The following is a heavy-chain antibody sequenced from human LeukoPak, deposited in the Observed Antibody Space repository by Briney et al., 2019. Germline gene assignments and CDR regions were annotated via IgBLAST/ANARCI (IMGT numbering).Heavy chain of an antibody. CDR2: INHSGST. CDR1: GGSFSAYY. V-gene: IGHV4-34*01. J-gene: IGHJ4*02. D-gene: IGHD3-22*01. CDR3: ASHYYDSSGYADY. Sequence: SETLSLTCAVYGGSFSAYYWRLIRQPPGKGLEWIGEINHSGSTNYNPSLKSRVTISVDTSKNQFFLKLSSVTAADTAVYYCASHYYDSSGYADYWGQGTLVTVSS.